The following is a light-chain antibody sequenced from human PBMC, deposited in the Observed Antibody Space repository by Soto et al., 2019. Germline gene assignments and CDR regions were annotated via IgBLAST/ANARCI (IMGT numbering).Light chain of an antibody. V-gene: IGKV2-28*01. Sequence: DIVMTQSPLSLPVTPGEPASISCRSSQSLLHSNGYNYLDWYLQKPGQSPQLLIYLGSNRASGVPDRFSGSGSGTDFTLKISRVEAEDVGFYYSIQALQSPMYTFDQGTKLAIK. CDR2: LGS. J-gene: IGKJ2*01. CDR3: IQALQSPMYT. CDR1: QSLLHSNGYNY.